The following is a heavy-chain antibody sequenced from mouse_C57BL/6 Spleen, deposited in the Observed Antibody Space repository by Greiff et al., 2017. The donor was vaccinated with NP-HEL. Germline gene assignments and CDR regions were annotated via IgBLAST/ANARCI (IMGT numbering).Heavy chain of an antibody. J-gene: IGHJ2*01. CDR3: ARWGGLRRYFDY. Sequence: QVHVKQSGAELVKPGASVKISCKASGYAFSSYWMNWVKQRPGKGLEWIGQLYPGDGDTNYNGKFKGKATLTADKSSSTAYMQLSSLTSEDSAVYFCARWGGLRRYFDYWGQGTTLTVSS. V-gene: IGHV1-80*01. D-gene: IGHD2-4*01. CDR1: GYAFSSYW. CDR2: LYPGDGDT.